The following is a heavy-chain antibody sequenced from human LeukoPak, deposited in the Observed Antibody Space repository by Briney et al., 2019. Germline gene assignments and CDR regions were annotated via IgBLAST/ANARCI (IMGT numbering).Heavy chain of an antibody. CDR2: IGGSGGST. V-gene: IGHV3-23*01. CDR1: GFTFSSYA. J-gene: IGHJ4*02. CDR3: ARIDMITFGGIMAPWDY. Sequence: PGGSLRLSCAASGFTFSSYAMTWVRQAPGKGLEWVSAIGGSGGSTYYADSVKGRFTISRDNSKNTLYLQMNSLRAEDTAVYYCARIDMITFGGIMAPWDYWGQGTLVTVSS. D-gene: IGHD3-16*01.